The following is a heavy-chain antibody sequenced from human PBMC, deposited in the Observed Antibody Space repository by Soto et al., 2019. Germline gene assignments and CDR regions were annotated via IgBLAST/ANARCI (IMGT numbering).Heavy chain of an antibody. CDR1: GFTVISNY. Sequence: GGSLRLSCAASGFTVISNYMSWVRQAPWKGLEWVSVIYSGGSTYYADSVKGRFTISRDNSKNTLYPQMNSLRAEDTAVYYCARDRKKIRSSEPIAAGSLDIWGQGTMVTVSS. CDR3: ARDRKKIRSSEPIAAGSLDI. D-gene: IGHD6-13*01. V-gene: IGHV3-66*01. CDR2: IYSGGST. J-gene: IGHJ3*02.